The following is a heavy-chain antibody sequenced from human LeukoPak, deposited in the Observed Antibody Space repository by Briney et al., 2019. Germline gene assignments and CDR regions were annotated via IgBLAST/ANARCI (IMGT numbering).Heavy chain of an antibody. D-gene: IGHD5-18*01. CDR2: IWYDGSNK. CDR3: ARDRHSGIQLWLYYFDY. CDR1: GFTFSSYG. Sequence: GGSLRLSCAASGFTFSSYGMHWVRQAPGKGLEWVAVIWYDGSNKYYADSVKGRFTISRDNSKNTLYLQMNSLRAEDTAVYYCARDRHSGIQLWLYYFDYWGQGTLVTVSS. V-gene: IGHV3-33*01. J-gene: IGHJ4*02.